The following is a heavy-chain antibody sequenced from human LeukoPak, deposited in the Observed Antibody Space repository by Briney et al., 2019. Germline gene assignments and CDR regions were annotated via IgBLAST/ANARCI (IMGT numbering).Heavy chain of an antibody. V-gene: IGHV4-4*02. CDR2: IYHTGST. CDR1: GDSISSSNW. Sequence: SGTLSLTCGVSGDSISSSNWWSWVRQPPGKGLEWIGEIYHTGSTNYNLSLKSRVAISVDTSKNQFSLKLSSVTAADTAVYYCARVLTYCSGGSCYSNWFDPWGQGTLVTVSS. D-gene: IGHD2-15*01. J-gene: IGHJ5*02. CDR3: ARVLTYCSGGSCYSNWFDP.